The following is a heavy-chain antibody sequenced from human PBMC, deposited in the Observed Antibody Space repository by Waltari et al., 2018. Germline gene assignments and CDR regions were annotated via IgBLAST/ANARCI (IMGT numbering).Heavy chain of an antibody. CDR1: GLMLTSYW. J-gene: IGHJ4*02. V-gene: IGHV3-74*03. CDR3: VRDASWNIDY. D-gene: IGHD1-1*01. Sequence: VQLVGSGGGLVQPGGSLRRSCAASGLMLTSYWMHWVRKVAGKGLVCISRITGNASSTEYADSVRGRFTLSRANAQTKLYLPMTTLGAEDTAVYFCVRDASWNIDYWGQGTLVTVSS. CDR2: ITGNASST.